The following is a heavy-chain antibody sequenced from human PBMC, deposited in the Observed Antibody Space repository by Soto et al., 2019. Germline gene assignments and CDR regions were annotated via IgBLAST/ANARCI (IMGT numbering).Heavy chain of an antibody. V-gene: IGHV3-23*01. CDR3: ASFSGDLDVYGMDI. Sequence: EAQLLESGGGLVQPGGSLRLSCAASGFTFSRYAMSWGRQAPGKGLEWVSTVTGGGHTTYNADSVNGRFTISRDNSKNTLYLQMNYLRAEDSAIYYCASFSGDLDVYGMDIWGPGTTVTVSS. D-gene: IGHD3-10*01. CDR1: GFTFSRYA. CDR2: VTGGGHTT. J-gene: IGHJ6*02.